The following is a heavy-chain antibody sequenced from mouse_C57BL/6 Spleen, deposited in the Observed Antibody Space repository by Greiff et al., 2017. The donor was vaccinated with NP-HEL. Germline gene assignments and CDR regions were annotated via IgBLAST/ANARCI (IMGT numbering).Heavy chain of an antibody. CDR3: ARSTTVVARDY. CDR1: GYTFTSYG. V-gene: IGHV1-81*01. D-gene: IGHD1-1*01. J-gene: IGHJ2*01. CDR2: IYPRSGNT. Sequence: QVLLQQSGAELARPGASVKLSCKASGYTFTSYGISWVKQRTGQGLEWIGEIYPRSGNTYYNEKFKGKATLTADKSSSTAYMELRSLTSEDSAVYFCARSTTVVARDYWGQGTTLTVSS.